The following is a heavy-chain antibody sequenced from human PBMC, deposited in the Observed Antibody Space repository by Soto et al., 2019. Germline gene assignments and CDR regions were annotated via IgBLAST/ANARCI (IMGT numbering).Heavy chain of an antibody. CDR1: GGTFSSYA. CDR2: IIPIFGTA. V-gene: IGHV1-69*06. CDR3: ASRIAAADNYYYYGMDV. J-gene: IGHJ6*02. Sequence: SVKVSCKASGGTFSSYAISWVRQAPGQGLEWMGGIIPIFGTANYAQKFQGRVTITADKSTSTAYMELSSLRSEDTAVYYCASRIAAADNYYYYGMDVWGQGTTVTVSS. D-gene: IGHD6-13*01.